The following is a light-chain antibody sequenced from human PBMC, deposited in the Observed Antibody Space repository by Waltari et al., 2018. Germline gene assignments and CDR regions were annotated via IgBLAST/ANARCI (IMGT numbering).Light chain of an antibody. CDR1: SNDVGGYGY. CDR2: DVS. CDR3: SSHTATVPHV. J-gene: IGLJ1*01. Sequence: QSALTQPASVSGSPGQSITISCTGTSNDVGGYGYVSWYQQYPGKAPKLIIYDVSCPRSGISTRCTGSKSGNAASLTISVLQAEDEADYYCSSHTATVPHVCGTGTRVTVV. V-gene: IGLV2-14*01.